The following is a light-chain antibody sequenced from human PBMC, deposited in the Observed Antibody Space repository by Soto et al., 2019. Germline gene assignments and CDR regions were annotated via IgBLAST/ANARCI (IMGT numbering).Light chain of an antibody. CDR1: SSNIGAGHD. CDR3: PSFDSSLKGWV. CDR2: GNT. Sequence: QSVLTQPPSVSGAPGQRVTISCTGSSSNIGAGHDVHWYQQVPGTAPKLLVSGNTNRPSGVPDRFSGSNSGTSASLAITGLQAEDEADYYCPSFDSSLKGWVFGGGTKLTVL. V-gene: IGLV1-40*01. J-gene: IGLJ3*02.